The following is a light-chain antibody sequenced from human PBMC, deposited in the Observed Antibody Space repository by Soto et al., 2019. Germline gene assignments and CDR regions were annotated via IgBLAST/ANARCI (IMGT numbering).Light chain of an antibody. J-gene: IGKJ2*01. CDR1: QSVTSN. Sequence: EIVMTQSPATLSVSPGERATLSCRASQSVTSNLAWYQRKPGRAPRLLIYGASTRATGIPARFSGSGSGTEFTLTISNLQSEDFALYYCQHYFNWPYTFGRGTKLEIK. V-gene: IGKV3-15*01. CDR2: GAS. CDR3: QHYFNWPYT.